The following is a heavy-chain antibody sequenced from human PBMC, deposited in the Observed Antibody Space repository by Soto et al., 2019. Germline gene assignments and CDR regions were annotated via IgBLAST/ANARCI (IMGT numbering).Heavy chain of an antibody. J-gene: IGHJ4*02. CDR3: ARDLRYDSSGYYFKNLDS. D-gene: IGHD3-22*01. CDR1: GGSISSGDYY. Sequence: SETLSLTCTVSGGSISSGDYYWSWIRQPPGKGLEWIGYIYYSGSTYYNPSLKSRVTISVDTSKNQFSLKLSSVTAADTAVYYGARDLRYDSSGYYFKNLDSWGQVTRVTVSS. CDR2: IYYSGST. V-gene: IGHV4-30-4*01.